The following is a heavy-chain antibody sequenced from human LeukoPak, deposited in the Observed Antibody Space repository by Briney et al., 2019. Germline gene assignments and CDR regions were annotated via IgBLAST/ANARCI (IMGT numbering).Heavy chain of an antibody. CDR1: GGTFSSYA. V-gene: IGHV1-24*01. CDR2: FDPEDGET. J-gene: IGHJ4*02. Sequence: ASVKVSCKASGGTFSSYAISWVRQAPGQGLEWMGGFDPEDGETIYAQKFQGRVTMTEDTSTDTAYMELSSLRSEDTAVYYCATGRRAVTADYWGQRTLVTVSS. CDR3: ATGRRAVTADY. D-gene: IGHD5-18*01.